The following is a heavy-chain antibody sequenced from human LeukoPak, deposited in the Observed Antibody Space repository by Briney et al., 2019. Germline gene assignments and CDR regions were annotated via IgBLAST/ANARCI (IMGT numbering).Heavy chain of an antibody. J-gene: IGHJ4*02. Sequence: SETLSLTCTVSGGSISSSSYYWGWIRQPPGKGLEWIGYVYYISNTNYNPSLKSRVTMSVNPSENQFSLKLNSVTAADTAMYYCARTQSQSGSYRYYFGYWGQGTLVTVSS. CDR1: GGSISSSSYY. CDR2: VYYISNT. D-gene: IGHD1-26*01. CDR3: ARTQSQSGSYRYYFGY. V-gene: IGHV4-61*05.